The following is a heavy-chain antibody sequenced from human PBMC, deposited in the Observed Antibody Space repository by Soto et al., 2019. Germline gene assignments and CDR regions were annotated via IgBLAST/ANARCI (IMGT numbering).Heavy chain of an antibody. CDR1: GYTFTGYY. CDR3: ARVVLRYLNWFDP. CDR2: INPNSGGT. D-gene: IGHD3-9*01. Sequence: VKVSCKASGYTFTGYYMHWVRQAPGQGLEWMGWINPNSGGTNYAQKFQGRVTMTRDTSISTAYMELSRLRSDDTAVYYCARVVLRYLNWFDPWGQGTLVTVSS. J-gene: IGHJ5*02. V-gene: IGHV1-2*02.